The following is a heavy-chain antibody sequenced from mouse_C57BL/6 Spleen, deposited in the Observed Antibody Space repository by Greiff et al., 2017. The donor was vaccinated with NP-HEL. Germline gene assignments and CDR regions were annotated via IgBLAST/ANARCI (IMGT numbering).Heavy chain of an antibody. CDR2: ISYDGSN. Sequence: EVKLQESGPGLVKPSQSLSLTCSVTGYSITSGYYWNWIRQFPGNKLEWMGYISYDGSNNYNPSLKNRISITRDTSKNQFFLKLNSVTTEDTATYYCARKQGEDFDYWGQGTTLTVSS. CDR1: GYSITSGYY. CDR3: ARKQGEDFDY. J-gene: IGHJ2*01. V-gene: IGHV3-6*01.